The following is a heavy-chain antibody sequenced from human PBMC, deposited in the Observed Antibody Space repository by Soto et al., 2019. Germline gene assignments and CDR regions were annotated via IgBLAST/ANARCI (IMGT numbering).Heavy chain of an antibody. CDR1: GFIFISYA. D-gene: IGHD6-19*01. V-gene: IGHV3-23*01. CDR3: AKRFAYSSGLDGFDI. Sequence: GGSLRLSCAASGFIFISYAMTWVRQAPGKGLEWVSGLSGSGGTTYYADSVKGRFTISRDNSKNILYLQMNSLRAEDSAVYYCAKRFAYSSGLDGFDIWGQGTMVTVS. CDR2: LSGSGGTT. J-gene: IGHJ3*02.